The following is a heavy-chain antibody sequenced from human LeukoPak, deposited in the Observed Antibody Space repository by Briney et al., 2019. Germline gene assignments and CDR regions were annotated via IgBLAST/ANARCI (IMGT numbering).Heavy chain of an antibody. CDR3: ARDDSSGYPGLGY. D-gene: IGHD3-22*01. Sequence: SETLSLTCTVSGGSISSDGYYWSWIRQHPGKGLEWIGYIYYSGSTYYNPSLKSRVTISVDTSKNQFSLKLSSVTAADTAVYYCARDDSSGYPGLGYWGQGTLVTVSS. CDR1: GGSISSDGYY. J-gene: IGHJ4*02. V-gene: IGHV4-31*03. CDR2: IYYSGST.